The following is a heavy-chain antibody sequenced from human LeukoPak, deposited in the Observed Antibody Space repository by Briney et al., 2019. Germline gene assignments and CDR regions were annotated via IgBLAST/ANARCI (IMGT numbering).Heavy chain of an antibody. J-gene: IGHJ3*02. CDR3: ARSPKTGRDAFDI. CDR2: IKQDGSEK. CDR1: GFTFSSYW. Sequence: GGSLRLSCAASGFTFSSYWMSWVRQAPGKGLEWVANIKQDGSEKYYVDSVKGRFTISRDNAKNSLYLQMNSLRAEDTAVYYSARSPKTGRDAFDIWGQGTMVTVSS. V-gene: IGHV3-7*01. D-gene: IGHD1-1*01.